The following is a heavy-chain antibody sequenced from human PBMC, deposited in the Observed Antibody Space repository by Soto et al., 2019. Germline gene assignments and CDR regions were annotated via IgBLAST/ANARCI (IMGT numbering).Heavy chain of an antibody. D-gene: IGHD3-3*01. CDR1: GFTFSSYA. CDR3: AQFYERAIFGVVISEDYYYMDV. CDR2: ISGSGGST. J-gene: IGHJ6*03. Sequence: EVQLLESGGGLVQPGGSLRLSCAASGFTFSSYAMSWVRQAPGKGLERVSIISGSGGSTYYADSVRGRFTISRDNSRKKLYLQMNSLGAEDTAVYYCAQFYERAIFGVVISEDYYYMDVWGKGTTVTVSS. V-gene: IGHV3-23*01.